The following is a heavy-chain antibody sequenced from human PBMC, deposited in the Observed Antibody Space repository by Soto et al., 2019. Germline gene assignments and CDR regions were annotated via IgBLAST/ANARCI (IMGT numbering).Heavy chain of an antibody. CDR1: GFSFRDYF. CDR2: ISPRAGST. V-gene: IGHV3-23*01. CDR3: AKEEVVVTCVPAPYYFDY. D-gene: IGHD2-21*02. Sequence: GGSLRLSCAASGFSFRDYFMIWVRRAPGKGLEWVSAISPRAGSTYYADSVKGRFTISRDNSKNTLYLQVNSRRAEDTAVYYCAKEEVVVTCVPAPYYFDYWGQGVLVTVSS. J-gene: IGHJ4*02.